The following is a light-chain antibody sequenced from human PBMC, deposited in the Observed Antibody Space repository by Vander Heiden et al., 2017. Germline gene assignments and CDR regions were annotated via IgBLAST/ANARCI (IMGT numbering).Light chain of an antibody. CDR2: DAS. CDR1: QGISSA. CDR3: QQFNNYPRT. J-gene: IGKJ2*01. Sequence: AIQLTQSPSSLSASVGDRVTITCRASQGISSALAWYQQKPGKAPNLLIYDASSLESGVPSRFSGSGSGTDFTLTISSLQPEDFATYYCQQFNNYPRTFGQGTKLEIK. V-gene: IGKV1D-13*01.